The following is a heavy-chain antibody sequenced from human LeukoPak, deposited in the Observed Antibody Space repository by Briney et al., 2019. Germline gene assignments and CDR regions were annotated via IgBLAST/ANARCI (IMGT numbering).Heavy chain of an antibody. J-gene: IGHJ5*02. CDR3: AGEHGFDSSGYYFPHH. D-gene: IGHD3-22*01. CDR1: GDSVSSDNYY. CDR2: IYTSGNI. V-gene: IGHV4-61*02. Sequence: SETLSLTCTVSGDSVSSDNYYWSRIRQPAGKGLEWIGRIYTSGNINYNPSLKGRVTISVDTSKTQFSLKLSSLTAADTAVYYCAGEHGFDSSGYYFPHHWGQGTLVTVSS.